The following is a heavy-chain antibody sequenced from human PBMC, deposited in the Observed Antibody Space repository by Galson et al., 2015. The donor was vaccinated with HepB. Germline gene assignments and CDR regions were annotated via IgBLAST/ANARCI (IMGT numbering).Heavy chain of an antibody. D-gene: IGHD5-12*01. Sequence: SVKVSCKTSGGTFSSYAISWVRQAPGQGLEWMGGIIPIFGTANYAQKFQGRVTITADESTSTAYMELSSLRSEDTAVYYCARAGGPLVATIFPYWGQGTLVTVSS. CDR3: ARAGGPLVATIFPY. CDR2: IIPIFGTA. J-gene: IGHJ4*02. V-gene: IGHV1-69*13. CDR1: GGTFSSYA.